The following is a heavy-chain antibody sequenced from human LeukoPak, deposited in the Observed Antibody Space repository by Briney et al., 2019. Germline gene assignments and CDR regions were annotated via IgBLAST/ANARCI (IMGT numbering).Heavy chain of an antibody. V-gene: IGHV3-21*01. Sequence: GGSLRLSCAASGFTFNNYSMNWVRQAPGKGLEWVSSISNSSSYIYYADSVKSRFTISRDNAKNSLYLQMNSLRAEDTGVYYCARRVAVADNYFDYWGQGTLVTVSS. J-gene: IGHJ4*02. D-gene: IGHD6-19*01. CDR3: ARRVAVADNYFDY. CDR1: GFTFNNYS. CDR2: ISNSSSYI.